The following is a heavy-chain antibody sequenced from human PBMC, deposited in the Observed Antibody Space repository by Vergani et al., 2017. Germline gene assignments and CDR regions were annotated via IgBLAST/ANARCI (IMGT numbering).Heavy chain of an antibody. Sequence: EVQLVESGGGLVQPGGSLRLSCAASGFTFSSYWMHWFRQAPGKGLVWFSRINSDGSSTSYADSVKGRFTISRDNAKNTLYLQMNSLRAEDTAVYYCARNDYGEXFDPWGQGTLVTVSS. J-gene: IGHJ5*02. D-gene: IGHD4-17*01. CDR2: INSDGSST. CDR3: ARNDYGEXFDP. V-gene: IGHV3-74*01. CDR1: GFTFSSYW.